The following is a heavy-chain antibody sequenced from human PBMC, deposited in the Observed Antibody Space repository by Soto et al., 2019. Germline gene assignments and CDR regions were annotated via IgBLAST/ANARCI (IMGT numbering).Heavy chain of an antibody. Sequence: GASVKVSCKASGYTFTSYYMHWVRQAPGQGLEWMGIINPSGGSTSYAQKFQGRVTMTRDTSTSTVYMELSSLRSEDTAVYYCARAGVEYYDILTGPHWFDPWGQGTLVTVSS. CDR3: ARAGVEYYDILTGPHWFDP. J-gene: IGHJ5*02. CDR1: GYTFTSYY. D-gene: IGHD3-9*01. V-gene: IGHV1-46*03. CDR2: INPSGGST.